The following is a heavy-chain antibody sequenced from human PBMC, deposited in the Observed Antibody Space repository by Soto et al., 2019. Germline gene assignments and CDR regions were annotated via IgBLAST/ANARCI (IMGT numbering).Heavy chain of an antibody. J-gene: IGHJ4*02. CDR1: GFTFSSYA. CDR2: ISGSGGST. D-gene: IGHD3-3*01. CDR3: AKDRDYDFWSGYSVFDY. V-gene: IGHV3-23*01. Sequence: GGSLRLSCAASGFTFSSYAMSWVRQAPGKGLEWVSAISGSGGSTYYADSVKGRFTISRDNSKNTLYLQMNSLRAEDTAVYYCAKDRDYDFWSGYSVFDYWGQGTLVTVSS.